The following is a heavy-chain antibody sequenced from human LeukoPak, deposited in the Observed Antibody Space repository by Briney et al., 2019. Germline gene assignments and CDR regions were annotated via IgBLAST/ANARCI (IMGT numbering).Heavy chain of an antibody. V-gene: IGHV3-23*01. CDR3: AKRVSGTTSY. J-gene: IGHJ4*02. CDR1: GFTFSSYV. D-gene: IGHD1-1*01. Sequence: GGSLRLSCAASGFTFSSYVMSWVRQAPGKGLEWVSAISGSGAATYYADSVKGRFTISRDNSKNTLYLHMNSLRAEDTAVYYCAKRVSGTTSYWGQGTLVTVSS. CDR2: ISGSGAAT.